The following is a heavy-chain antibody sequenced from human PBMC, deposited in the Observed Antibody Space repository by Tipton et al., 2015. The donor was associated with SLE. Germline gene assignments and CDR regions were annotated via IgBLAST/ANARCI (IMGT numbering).Heavy chain of an antibody. J-gene: IGHJ2*01. V-gene: IGHV3-13*01. CDR3: ARETLDTVTMGWYFDL. D-gene: IGHD4/OR15-4a*01. CDR2: IGTSGAI. CDR1: GFSYSSYD. Sequence: SLRLSCAASGFSYSSYDFHWVRQAPGKGLEWVSAIGTSGAIYYPGSVKGRFTISRENAKNSFYLQMNSLTAGDTAVYYCARETLDTVTMGWYFDLWGRGTLVTVSS.